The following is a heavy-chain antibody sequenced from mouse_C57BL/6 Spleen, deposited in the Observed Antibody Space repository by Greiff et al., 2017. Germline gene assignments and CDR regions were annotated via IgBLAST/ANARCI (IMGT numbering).Heavy chain of an antibody. Sequence: DVKLVESGGGLVQPKGSLKLSCAASGFSFNTYAMNWVRQAPGKGLEWVARIRSKSNNYSTYYADSVKDRFTISRDDSESMLYLQMNNLKTEDTAMYYCVNGDFDYWGQGTTLTVSS. V-gene: IGHV10-1*01. J-gene: IGHJ2*01. CDR1: GFSFNTYA. CDR3: VNGDFDY. CDR2: IRSKSNNYST.